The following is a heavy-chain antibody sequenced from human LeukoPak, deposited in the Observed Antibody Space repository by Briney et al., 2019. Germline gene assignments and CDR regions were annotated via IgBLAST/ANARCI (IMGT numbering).Heavy chain of an antibody. Sequence: GGSLRLSCAASGFTISSYDMHWVRQTTGKGLEWVSAIGTTGDTSYSQSVRGRFTISRENAKNSLFLQMNSLRAGDAAVYFCASSPSYSSSWYALDSWGQGTLVTVSS. D-gene: IGHD6-13*01. J-gene: IGHJ4*02. CDR3: ASSPSYSSSWYALDS. CDR2: IGTTGDT. V-gene: IGHV3-13*01. CDR1: GFTISSYD.